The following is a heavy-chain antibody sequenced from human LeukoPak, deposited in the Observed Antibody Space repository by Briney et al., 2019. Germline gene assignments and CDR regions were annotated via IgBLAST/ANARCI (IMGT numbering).Heavy chain of an antibody. Sequence: PSETLSLTCIGSGISISNDDSYCTWIRQPPGKGPELIGYIHSSGTTYYRPPLKRRVSLSLDTSKTQFSLKVHSVTAADTAVYYCARKPGAHLTRMHGATFDYWGQGALATVSS. D-gene: IGHD2/OR15-2a*01. J-gene: IGHJ4*02. CDR1: GISISNDDSY. CDR3: ARKPGAHLTRMHGATFDY. V-gene: IGHV4-30-4*01. CDR2: IHSSGTT.